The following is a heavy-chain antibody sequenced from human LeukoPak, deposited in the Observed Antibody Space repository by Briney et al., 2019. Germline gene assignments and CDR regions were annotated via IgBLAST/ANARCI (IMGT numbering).Heavy chain of an antibody. J-gene: IGHJ4*02. V-gene: IGHV1-2*02. CDR3: ARVSHCSGGSCYFDPADY. CDR1: GYTFTGYY. CDR2: INPNSGGT. Sequence: ASVKVSCTASGYTFTGYYMHWVRQAPGQGLEWMGWINPNSGGTNYAQKFQGRVTMTRDTSISTAYMELSRLRSDDTAVYYCARVSHCSGGSCYFDPADYWGQGTLVTVSS. D-gene: IGHD2-15*01.